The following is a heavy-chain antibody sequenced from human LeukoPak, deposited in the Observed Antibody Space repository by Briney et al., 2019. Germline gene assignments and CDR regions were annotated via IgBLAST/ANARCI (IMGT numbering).Heavy chain of an antibody. V-gene: IGHV3-9*01. J-gene: IGHJ6*03. CDR1: GFTFDDYA. CDR3: AKDIGFAEAGYYYYMDV. CDR2: ISWNSGSI. D-gene: IGHD3-10*01. Sequence: GGSLRLSCAASGFTFDDYAMHRVRQAPGKGLEWVSGISWNSGSIGYADSVKGRFTISRDNAKNSLYLQMNSLRAEDTALYYCAKDIGFAEAGYYYYMDVWGKGTTVTISS.